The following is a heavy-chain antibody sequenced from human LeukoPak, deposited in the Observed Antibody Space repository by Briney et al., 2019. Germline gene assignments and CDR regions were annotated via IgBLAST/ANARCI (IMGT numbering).Heavy chain of an antibody. V-gene: IGHV6-1*01. Sequence: SQTLSLTCATSGDSVSSNSAAWNWIRQSPSRGLEWLGRTYYRSKWYNDYAVSVKSRITINPDTSKNQFSLQLNSVTPEDTAVYYCARVGTYYDILTGYPTPFYYGMDVWGQGTTVTVSS. J-gene: IGHJ6*02. CDR2: TYYRSKWYN. D-gene: IGHD3-9*01. CDR3: ARVGTYYDILTGYPTPFYYGMDV. CDR1: GDSVSSNSAA.